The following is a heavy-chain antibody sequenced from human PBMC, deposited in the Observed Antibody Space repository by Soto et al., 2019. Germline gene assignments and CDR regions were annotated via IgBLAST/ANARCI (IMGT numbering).Heavy chain of an antibody. Sequence: SVKVSCKASGGTFSSYAISWVRQAPGQGLEWMGGIIPIFGTANYAQKFQGRVTITADESTSTAYMELSSLRSEDTAVYYCASPIVVVVAATPNAFDICGQGTMVTVSS. D-gene: IGHD2-15*01. J-gene: IGHJ3*02. CDR1: GGTFSSYA. CDR2: IIPIFGTA. V-gene: IGHV1-69*13. CDR3: ASPIVVVVAATPNAFDI.